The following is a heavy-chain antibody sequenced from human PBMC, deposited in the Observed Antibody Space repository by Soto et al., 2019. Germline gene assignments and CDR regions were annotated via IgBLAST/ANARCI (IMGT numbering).Heavy chain of an antibody. V-gene: IGHV1-46*01. D-gene: IGHD3-10*01. J-gene: IGHJ5*02. CDR1: GYTFTRDQ. CDR2: IDPSGGKT. Sequence: ASVKVSCKASGYTFTRDQIHWVRQAPGQGLEWMGMIDPSGGKTSYAQKFQGRVTMTRDTSTSTVYMALSSLRSEDTAIYFCGRVMRSLLSITALDTWGQGTLVNVSS. CDR3: GRVMRSLLSITALDT.